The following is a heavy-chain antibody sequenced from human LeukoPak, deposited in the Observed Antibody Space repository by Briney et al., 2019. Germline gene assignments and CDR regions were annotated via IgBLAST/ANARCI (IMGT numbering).Heavy chain of an antibody. V-gene: IGHV3-30-3*01. CDR3: ARESTIVVVRSAFDI. D-gene: IGHD3-22*01. Sequence: GGSLRLSCAASGFTFSSYAMHWVRQAPGKGLEWVAVISYDGSNKYYADSAKGRFTISRDNSKNTLYLQMNSLRAEDTAVYYCARESTIVVVRSAFDIWGQGTMVTVSS. CDR2: ISYDGSNK. J-gene: IGHJ3*02. CDR1: GFTFSSYA.